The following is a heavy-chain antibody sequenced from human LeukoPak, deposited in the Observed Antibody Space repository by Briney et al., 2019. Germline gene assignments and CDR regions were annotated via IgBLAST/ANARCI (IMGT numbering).Heavy chain of an antibody. CDR1: GFTFSSYW. CDR2: INTDGSST. CDR3: ARDNLSTYYYGWGPGAFDI. D-gene: IGHD3-10*01. Sequence: GGSLRLSCAASGFTFSSYWMHWVRQAPGKGLVWVSRINTDGSSTSYADSVKGRFTISRDNAKNTLYLQMNSLRAEDTAVYYCARDNLSTYYYGWGPGAFDIWGQGTMVTVSS. J-gene: IGHJ3*02. V-gene: IGHV3-74*01.